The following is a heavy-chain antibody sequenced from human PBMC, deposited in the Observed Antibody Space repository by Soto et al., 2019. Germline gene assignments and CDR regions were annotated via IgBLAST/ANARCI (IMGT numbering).Heavy chain of an antibody. D-gene: IGHD4-4*01. CDR3: AGDPDSHYNDSHASSYP. Sequence: QVQLVQSGAEVKKPGSSVKVSCKASGGTFSTYTITWVRQAPGQGLEWMGRIIPIIGIINYAQKFQGRVTISAEKLTGTAYMELTGLRSDDTAVYYCAGDPDSHYNDSHASSYPWGQGTLVTVSS. CDR2: IIPIIGII. V-gene: IGHV1-69*08. J-gene: IGHJ5*02. CDR1: GGTFSTYT.